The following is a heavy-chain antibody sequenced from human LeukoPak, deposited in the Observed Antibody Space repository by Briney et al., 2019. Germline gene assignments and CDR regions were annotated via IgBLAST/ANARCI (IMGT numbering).Heavy chain of an antibody. CDR3: ARDRGDLYNWNIPLGMDV. D-gene: IGHD1-1*01. CDR1: GFTFSSYE. CDR2: ISSSGSTI. Sequence: PGGSLRLSCAASGFTFSSYEVNWVRQAPGKGLEWVSYISSSGSTIYYADSVKGRFTISRDNAKNSLYLQMNSLRAEDTAVYYCARDRGDLYNWNIPLGMDVWGQGTTVTVSS. V-gene: IGHV3-48*03. J-gene: IGHJ6*02.